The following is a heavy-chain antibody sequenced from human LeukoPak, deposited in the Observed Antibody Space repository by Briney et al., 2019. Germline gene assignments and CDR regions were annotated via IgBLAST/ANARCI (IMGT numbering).Heavy chain of an antibody. CDR1: GFTFSSYA. D-gene: IGHD1-26*01. J-gene: IGHJ5*02. CDR2: VGTAGDT. Sequence: GGSLRLSCATSGFTFSSYAMHWVRQATGKGLEWVSAVGTAGDTYYPGSVKGRFTISRDNSKNTLYLQMNSLRADDTAVYYCAKPGGGNYFTHNYFHPWGQGTLVAVSS. V-gene: IGHV3-13*01. CDR3: AKPGGGNYFTHNYFHP.